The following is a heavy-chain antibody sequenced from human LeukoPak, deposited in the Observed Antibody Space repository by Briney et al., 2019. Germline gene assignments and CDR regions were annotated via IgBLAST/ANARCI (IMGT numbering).Heavy chain of an antibody. D-gene: IGHD6-19*01. CDR3: AKQHSSGPPTPGMDV. CDR1: GLTFSGSA. Sequence: PGGSLRLSCAASGLTFSGSAMSWVRQAPGKGLEWVSLISGSGNSTYYADSVKGRFTISRDNSKNTLYLQMNSLRAEDTAVYYCAKQHSSGPPTPGMDVWGQGTTVTVSS. J-gene: IGHJ6*02. V-gene: IGHV3-23*01. CDR2: ISGSGNST.